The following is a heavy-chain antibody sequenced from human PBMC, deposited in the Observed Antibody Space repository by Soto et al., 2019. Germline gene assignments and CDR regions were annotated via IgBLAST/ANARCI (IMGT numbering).Heavy chain of an antibody. CDR2: TYYRSKWYN. D-gene: IGHD3-10*01. J-gene: IGHJ4*02. Sequence: PSQTLSLTCAISGESVSTNSATWDWIRQSPSRGLEWLGRTYYRSKWYNDYAVSVKSRITINADTSKNQFSLQLNSVTPEDTAVYYCARGYYYGSGSYHDPYYFDYWGQGTLVTVSS. V-gene: IGHV6-1*01. CDR3: ARGYYYGSGSYHDPYYFDY. CDR1: GESVSTNSAT.